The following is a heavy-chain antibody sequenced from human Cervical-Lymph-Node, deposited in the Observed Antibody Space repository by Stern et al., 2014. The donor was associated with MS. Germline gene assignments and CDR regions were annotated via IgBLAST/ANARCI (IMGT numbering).Heavy chain of an antibody. CDR1: GLTFSIYG. D-gene: IGHD3-22*01. CDR2: ISHDGGYK. Sequence: QVQLVQSGGGVVQPGRSLRLSCAVSGLTFSIYGMHWVRQAPGKGLEWVGGISHDGGYKHYADSVKGRFTISRDNSKNTLYLQMSSLRPGDTAVYYCAKDRGYDTTGFFEHWGQGTLVTVSS. V-gene: IGHV3-30*18. J-gene: IGHJ1*01. CDR3: AKDRGYDTTGFFEH.